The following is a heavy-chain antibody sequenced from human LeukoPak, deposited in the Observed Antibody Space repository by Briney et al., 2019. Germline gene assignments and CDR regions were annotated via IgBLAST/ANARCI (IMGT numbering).Heavy chain of an antibody. Sequence: ASVKVSCKASGYTFTAYYIHWVRQAPGQGLEWMGRINPNSGGANYAQKFQGTVTMTRDTSINTAYVELRWLKSDDTAVYYCARDHLAAAGSGGWGQGTLVTVSS. J-gene: IGHJ4*02. CDR3: ARDHLAAAGSGG. CDR2: INPNSGGA. V-gene: IGHV1-2*06. D-gene: IGHD6-13*01. CDR1: GYTFTAYY.